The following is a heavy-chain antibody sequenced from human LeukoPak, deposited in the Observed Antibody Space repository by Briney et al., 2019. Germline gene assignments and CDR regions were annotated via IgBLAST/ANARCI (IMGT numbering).Heavy chain of an antibody. J-gene: IGHJ6*03. CDR1: GYTFTGYY. Sequence: SVKVSCKASGYTFTGYYLHWVRQAPGQGLEWMGGIIPILGTANYAQKFQGRVTITADKSTSTAYMELSSLRSEDTAVYYCARNPVTYIPDSIDYYYYYMDVWGKGTTVTVSS. V-gene: IGHV1-69*10. CDR2: IIPILGTA. CDR3: ARNPVTYIPDSIDYYYYYMDV. D-gene: IGHD2-2*01.